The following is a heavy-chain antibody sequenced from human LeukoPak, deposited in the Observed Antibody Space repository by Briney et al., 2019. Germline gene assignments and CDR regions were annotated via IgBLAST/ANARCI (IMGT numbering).Heavy chain of an antibody. J-gene: IGHJ4*02. CDR1: GFTFSSYA. V-gene: IGHV3-23*01. D-gene: IGHD2-15*01. Sequence: GGSLRLSCAASGFTFSSYAMSGVRHAPGEGLGWVSAISGSGGSPYYADSGKGRFTISRDNSKNTLYLQMKSLRAQGTAVYYCAREHIVVVVAAMVGDYGGQGTLVTVP. CDR3: AREHIVVVVAAMVGDY. CDR2: ISGSGGSP.